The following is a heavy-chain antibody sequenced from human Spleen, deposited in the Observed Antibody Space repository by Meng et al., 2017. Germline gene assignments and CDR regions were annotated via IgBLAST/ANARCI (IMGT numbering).Heavy chain of an antibody. J-gene: IGHJ4*02. CDR2: ISGSGGST. CDR3: ATKRGGWIQLWSGFDY. CDR1: RFTFSSYA. Sequence: GESLKISCAASRFTFSSYAMSWVRQAPGKGLEWVSAISGSGGSTYFGDSVKGRFTISRDNSKNTLYLPKNSLRAEDTAVYCCATKRGGWIQLWSGFDYLGQGTLVTVSS. D-gene: IGHD5-18*01. V-gene: IGHV3-23*01.